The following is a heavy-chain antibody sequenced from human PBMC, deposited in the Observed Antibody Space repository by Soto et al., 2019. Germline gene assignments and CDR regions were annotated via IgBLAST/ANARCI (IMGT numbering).Heavy chain of an antibody. CDR1: GESFGGFY. J-gene: IGHJ5*02. CDR3: ARGQRFSDSFDP. Sequence: PSETLSLTCVVYGESFGGFYWCWVRQSPGKGLEWIGRIYSSGGTKYNPSLQSRVTMSLDTSKNQFSLRLTSVTAADTAVYYCARGQRFSDSFDPWGQGTLVTVSS. D-gene: IGHD3-3*01. V-gene: IGHV4-59*10. CDR2: IYSSGGT.